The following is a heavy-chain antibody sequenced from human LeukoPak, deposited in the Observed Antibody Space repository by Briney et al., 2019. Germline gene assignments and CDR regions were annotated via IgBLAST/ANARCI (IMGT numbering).Heavy chain of an antibody. D-gene: IGHD6-13*01. CDR2: ISGIGDNT. Sequence: PGGSLRLSCAASGFTFSSYAMSWVRQAPRKGLEWVSSISGIGDNTYSADSVKGRFTISRDNSKNTLYLQMNSLRAEDTAVYYCAKDLGQAGTGFFDAFDIWGQGTMVTVSS. CDR1: GFTFSSYA. V-gene: IGHV3-23*01. CDR3: AKDLGQAGTGFFDAFDI. J-gene: IGHJ3*02.